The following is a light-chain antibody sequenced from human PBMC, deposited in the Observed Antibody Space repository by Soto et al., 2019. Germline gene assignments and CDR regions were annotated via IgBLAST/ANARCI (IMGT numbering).Light chain of an antibody. J-gene: IGLJ2*01. CDR2: DVS. CDR3: NSYTSSCTLV. Sequence: QSVLTQPASVSGSPGQSITISCTGTSSDVGGYNYVSWYQQHPGKAPKLMIYDVSNRPSGVSNRFSGSKSGNTASLTISGLQAEDEADYYCNSYTSSCTLVFGGGTKLTVL. V-gene: IGLV2-14*01. CDR1: SSDVGGYNY.